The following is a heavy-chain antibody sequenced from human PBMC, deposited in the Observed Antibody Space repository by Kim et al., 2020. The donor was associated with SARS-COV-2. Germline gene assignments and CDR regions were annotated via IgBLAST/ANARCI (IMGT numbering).Heavy chain of an antibody. CDR3: ARDPSGYPNGTYGMDV. Sequence: SLKSRVTISVDTSKKQFSLTLSSVTAADTAVYYCARDPSGYPNGTYGMDVWGQGTTVTVSS. J-gene: IGHJ6*02. V-gene: IGHV4-59*01. D-gene: IGHD5-12*01.